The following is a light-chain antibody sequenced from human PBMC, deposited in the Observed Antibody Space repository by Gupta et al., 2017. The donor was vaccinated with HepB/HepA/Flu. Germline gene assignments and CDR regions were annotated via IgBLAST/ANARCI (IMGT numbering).Light chain of an antibody. CDR2: EVS. CDR1: SSDVGNYNR. J-gene: IGLJ3*02. V-gene: IGLV2-18*02. CDR3: SSYTSSSTLV. Sequence: QSALTQPPSVSGSPGQSVTISCTGTSSDVGNYNRVSWYQQPPGTVPKLMIYEVSNRPLGVPDRFSGSKSGNTASLTISGLQAEDEADYYCSSYTSSSTLVFGGGTKLTVL.